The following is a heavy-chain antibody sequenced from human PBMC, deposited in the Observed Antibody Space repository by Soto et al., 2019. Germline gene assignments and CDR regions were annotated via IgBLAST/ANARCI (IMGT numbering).Heavy chain of an antibody. D-gene: IGHD3-10*01. V-gene: IGHV4-59*08. CDR2: VHHSWGS. Sequence: QVQLQESGPGLVKPSETLSLSCTVSGGSISSYYWSWFRQSPGKRMEWIGYVHHSWGSSYNPSLQSRVAISLDTSKSHFSLKVTSMTATDTAVYYCARQGFGPLHGLVDVWGQGTTVTVSS. J-gene: IGHJ6*02. CDR1: GGSISSYY. CDR3: ARQGFGPLHGLVDV.